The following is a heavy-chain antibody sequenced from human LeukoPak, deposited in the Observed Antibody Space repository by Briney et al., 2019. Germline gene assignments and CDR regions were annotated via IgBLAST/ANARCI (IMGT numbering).Heavy chain of an antibody. D-gene: IGHD6-13*01. J-gene: IGHJ4*02. CDR3: ARHRVSYSSSWKLFDY. CDR1: GYTFTGYY. Sequence: ASVKVSCKASGYTFTGYYMHWVRQAPGQGLEWMGWINPNSGGTNYAQKSQGRVTMTRDTSISTAYMELSRLRSDDTAVYYCARHRVSYSSSWKLFDYWGQGTLVTVSS. V-gene: IGHV1-2*02. CDR2: INPNSGGT.